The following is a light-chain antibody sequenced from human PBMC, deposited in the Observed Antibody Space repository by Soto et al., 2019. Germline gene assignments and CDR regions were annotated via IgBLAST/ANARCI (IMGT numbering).Light chain of an antibody. CDR2: EVT. Sequence: QSALTQPASVSGSPGQSITISCTGTSSDVGAYNYVSWYQQHPGKAPKVVIYEVTNRPSGVSNRFSGSKSGNTASLTISGLQAEDEADYYCNSYTGSSTPYVFGTGTKLTVL. CDR3: NSYTGSSTPYV. V-gene: IGLV2-14*01. J-gene: IGLJ1*01. CDR1: SSDVGAYNY.